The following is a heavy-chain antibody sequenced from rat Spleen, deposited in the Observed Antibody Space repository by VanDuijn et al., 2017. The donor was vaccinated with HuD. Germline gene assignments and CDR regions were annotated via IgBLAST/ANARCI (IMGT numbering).Heavy chain of an antibody. CDR2: INNAGST. J-gene: IGHJ2*01. CDR3: AGGWFAY. D-gene: IGHD4-4*01. CDR1: GYSITSSYR. Sequence: EVQLQESGPGLVKPSQSLSLTCSVTGYSITSSYRWNWIRKFPGNKLEWLGYINNAGSTNYNPSLKSRISITRDTSKNQFFLQLNSITTEDTATYYCAGGWFAYWGQGVMVTVSS. V-gene: IGHV3-3*01.